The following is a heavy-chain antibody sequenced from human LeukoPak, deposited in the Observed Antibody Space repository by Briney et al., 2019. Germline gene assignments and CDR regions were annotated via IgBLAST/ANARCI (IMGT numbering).Heavy chain of an antibody. Sequence: PGGSLRLSCAASGFAFSNYAMTWVRQAPGKGLEWVSSISGDGGYTYYADSVKGRFTISRDNSKNTVYAEMNSLRGEDTAIYYCAKGGDYYGASFDFWGQGTLVTVSS. CDR1: GFAFSNYA. CDR2: ISGDGGYT. V-gene: IGHV3-23*01. J-gene: IGHJ4*02. D-gene: IGHD3-10*01. CDR3: AKGGDYYGASFDF.